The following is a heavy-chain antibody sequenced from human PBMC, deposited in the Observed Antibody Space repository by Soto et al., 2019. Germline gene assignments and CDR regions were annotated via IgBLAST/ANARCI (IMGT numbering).Heavy chain of an antibody. D-gene: IGHD3-10*01. V-gene: IGHV4-30-4*01. CDR3: ARSRAMVLRTNWFDP. CDR2: IYYSGST. CDR1: GGSISSGDYY. J-gene: IGHJ5*02. Sequence: PSETLPLTCTVSGGSISSGDYYWSWIRQPPGKGLEWIGYIYYSGSTYYNPSLKSRVTISVDTSKNQFSLKLSSVTAADTAVYYCARSRAMVLRTNWFDPWGQGTLVTVSS.